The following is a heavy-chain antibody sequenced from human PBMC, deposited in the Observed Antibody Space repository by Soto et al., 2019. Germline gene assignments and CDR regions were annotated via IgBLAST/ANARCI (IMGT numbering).Heavy chain of an antibody. CDR1: GGSVSSGSYY. CDR2: IYYSGST. Sequence: SETLSLTCTVSGGSVSSGSYYWSWIRQPPGKGLEWIGYIYYSGSTNYNPSLKSRVTISVDTSKNQFSLKLSSVTAADTAVYYWARDRGGWFDPWGQGTLVTVSS. V-gene: IGHV4-61*01. CDR3: ARDRGGWFDP. J-gene: IGHJ5*02. D-gene: IGHD3-16*01.